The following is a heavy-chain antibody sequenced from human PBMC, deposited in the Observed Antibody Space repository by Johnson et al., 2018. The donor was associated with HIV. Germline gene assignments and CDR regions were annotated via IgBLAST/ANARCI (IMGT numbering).Heavy chain of an antibody. J-gene: IGHJ3*02. CDR1: GLTFSSYG. CDR3: ARGDSSGWDRYAFDI. CDR2: ISYDGSNK. V-gene: IGHV3-30*19. Sequence: QVQLVESGGGVVQPGRSLRLSCAASGLTFSSYGMHWVRQAPGKGLEWVAVISYDGSNKYYADSVKGRFTISRDNAKNSLYLQMNSLRAEDTAVYYCARGDSSGWDRYAFDIWGQGTMVTVSS. D-gene: IGHD6-19*01.